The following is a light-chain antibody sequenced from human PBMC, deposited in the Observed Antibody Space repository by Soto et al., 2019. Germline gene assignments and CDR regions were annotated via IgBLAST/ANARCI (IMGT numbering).Light chain of an antibody. CDR2: GAS. V-gene: IGKV3-20*01. J-gene: IGKJ1*01. Sequence: EIVLTQSPGSLSLSPGEGATLSCRASQRVSSSFFAWYQQKPGQAPSLLIYGASRRAAGVPDRFSGSGSGTDFTLSISRLGPEDFAVYYCQQCESAVTFGQGTKVEIK. CDR1: QRVSSSF. CDR3: QQCESAVT.